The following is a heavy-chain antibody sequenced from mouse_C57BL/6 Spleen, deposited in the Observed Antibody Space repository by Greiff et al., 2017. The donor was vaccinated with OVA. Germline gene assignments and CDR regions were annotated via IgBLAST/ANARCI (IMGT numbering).Heavy chain of an antibody. D-gene: IGHD1-1*01. CDR2: IYPGDGDT. CDR3: ARGGAYYGSSSAWFAY. J-gene: IGHJ3*01. CDR1: GYAFSSYW. V-gene: IGHV1-80*01. Sequence: VQLQQSGAELVKPGASVKISCKASGYAFSSYWMNWVKQRPGKGLEWIGQIYPGDGDTNYNGKFKGKATLTADKSSSTAYMQLSSLTSEDSAVYFCARGGAYYGSSSAWFAYWGQGTLVTVSA.